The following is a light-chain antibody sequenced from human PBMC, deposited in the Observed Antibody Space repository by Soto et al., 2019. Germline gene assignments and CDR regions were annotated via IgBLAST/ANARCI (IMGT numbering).Light chain of an antibody. J-gene: IGKJ2*01. CDR3: QQYGSSPRYT. CDR1: QSVSSSY. CDR2: GAS. V-gene: IGKV3-20*01. Sequence: EILLTQSPGTLSLCPGERATLSCRASQSVSSSYLAWYQQKPGQAPRLLIYGASSRATGIPDRFSGSGSGTDFTLTISRLEPEDFAVYYCQQYGSSPRYTFGQGTKLEIK.